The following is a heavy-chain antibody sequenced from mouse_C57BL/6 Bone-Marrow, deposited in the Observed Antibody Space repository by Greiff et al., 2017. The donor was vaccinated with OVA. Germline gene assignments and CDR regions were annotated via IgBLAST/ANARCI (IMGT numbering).Heavy chain of an antibody. CDR3: TRWDWDEGDWYFDV. J-gene: IGHJ1*03. D-gene: IGHD4-1*01. CDR2: IDPETGGT. CDR1: GYTFTDYE. Sequence: QVQLQQSGAELVRPGASVTLSCKASGYTFTDYEMHWVKQTPVHGLEWIGAIDPETGGTAYNQKFKGKAILTADKSSSPAYMELRRLTSEDSAVYYCTRWDWDEGDWYFDVGGTGTTVTVSS. V-gene: IGHV1-15*01.